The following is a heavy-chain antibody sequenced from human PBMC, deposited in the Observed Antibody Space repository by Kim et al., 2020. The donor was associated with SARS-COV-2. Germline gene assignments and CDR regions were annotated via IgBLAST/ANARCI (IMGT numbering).Heavy chain of an antibody. V-gene: IGHV3-30*18. CDR2: ISYDGSNK. J-gene: IGHJ4*02. CDR1: GFTFSSYG. D-gene: IGHD3-3*01. CDR3: AKAPWRRPLDY. Sequence: GGSLRLSCAASGFTFSSYGMHWVRQAPGKGLEWVAVISYDGSNKYYADSVKGRFTISRDNSKNTLYLQMNSLRAEDTAVYYCAKAPWRRPLDYWGQGTLVTVSS.